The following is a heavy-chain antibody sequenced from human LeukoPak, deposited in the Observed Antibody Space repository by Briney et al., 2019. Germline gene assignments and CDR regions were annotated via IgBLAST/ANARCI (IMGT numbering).Heavy chain of an antibody. V-gene: IGHV5-51*01. D-gene: IGHD5-24*01. CDR3: ARRGDGYNPTPPGYYYYYMDV. CDR2: TYPGDSDT. J-gene: IGHJ6*03. Sequence: GESLQISCKGSGYSFTSYWIGWVRQMPGKGLEWMGITYPGDSDTRYSPSFQGQVTISADKSISTAYLQWSSLKASDTAMYYCARRGDGYNPTPPGYYYYYMDVWGKGTTVTVSS. CDR1: GYSFTSYW.